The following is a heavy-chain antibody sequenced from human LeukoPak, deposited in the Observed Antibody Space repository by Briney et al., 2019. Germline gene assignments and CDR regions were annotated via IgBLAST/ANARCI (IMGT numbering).Heavy chain of an antibody. Sequence: GGSLRLSCAASGFTFSSYWMSWVRQAPGKGLEWVANIKKDGSEKYYVDSVKGRFTISRDNAKNSLYLQMNSLRAEDTAVYYCAVYSSSWYPDAFDIWGQGTMVTVSS. V-gene: IGHV3-7*01. CDR3: AVYSSSWYPDAFDI. J-gene: IGHJ3*02. CDR2: IKKDGSEK. D-gene: IGHD6-13*01. CDR1: GFTFSSYW.